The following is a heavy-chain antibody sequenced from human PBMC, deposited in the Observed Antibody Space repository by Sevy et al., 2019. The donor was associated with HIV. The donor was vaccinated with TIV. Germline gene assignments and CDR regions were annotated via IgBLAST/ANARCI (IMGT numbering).Heavy chain of an antibody. CDR1: GFTFSKYS. Sequence: GGSLRLSCAASGFTFSKYSMSWIRQTPGKGLEWVSTFSFGCGKINYADSVKGRLTISTDDSRNTFYLQMNSLRAEDTAIYYCAREGCTKPHDYWGQGTVVTVSS. J-gene: IGHJ4*02. CDR3: AREGCTKPHDY. V-gene: IGHV3-23*01. D-gene: IGHD2-8*01. CDR2: FSFGCGKI.